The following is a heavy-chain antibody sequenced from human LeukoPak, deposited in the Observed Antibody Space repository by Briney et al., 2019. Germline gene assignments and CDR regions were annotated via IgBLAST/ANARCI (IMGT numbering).Heavy chain of an antibody. Sequence: GGSLRLSCAASGFTFSSYWMSWVRQAPGKWLQWVANIKQDGSEKYYVDSVKGRFTISRDNAKNSLYLQMNSLRAEDTAVYYCARCGFGELLFDYWGQGTLVTVSS. CDR2: IKQDGSEK. D-gene: IGHD3-10*01. CDR3: ARCGFGELLFDY. V-gene: IGHV3-7*03. CDR1: GFTFSSYW. J-gene: IGHJ4*02.